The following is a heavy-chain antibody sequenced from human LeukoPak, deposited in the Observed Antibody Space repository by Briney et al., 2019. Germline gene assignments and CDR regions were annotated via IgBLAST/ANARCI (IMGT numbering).Heavy chain of an antibody. J-gene: IGHJ4*02. CDR3: ARDRGYFDY. Sequence: PGRSLRLSCAASGFTFSSYALHWVRQAPGKGLEWVAVISYDGSNKYYADSVKGRFTISRDNSKNTLYLQMNSLRAEDTAVYYCARDRGYFDYWGQGTLVTVSS. D-gene: IGHD5-24*01. V-gene: IGHV3-30-3*01. CDR2: ISYDGSNK. CDR1: GFTFSSYA.